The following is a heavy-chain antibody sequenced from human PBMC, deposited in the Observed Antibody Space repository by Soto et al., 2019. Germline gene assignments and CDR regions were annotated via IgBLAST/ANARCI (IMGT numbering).Heavy chain of an antibody. J-gene: IGHJ4*02. CDR2: IYYSGNT. D-gene: IGHD6-13*01. V-gene: IGHV4-30-4*01. CDR3: ARCIAAADYFDY. Sequence: QVQLQESGPGLVKPSQTLSLTCTVSGGSISSGDHYWSWIRQPPGKGLEWIGYIYYSGNTYYTPSLKSRVTISVDTSKNRFSLTLNSVTAADTALYYCARCIAAADYFDYWGQETLSPSPQ. CDR1: GGSISSGDHY.